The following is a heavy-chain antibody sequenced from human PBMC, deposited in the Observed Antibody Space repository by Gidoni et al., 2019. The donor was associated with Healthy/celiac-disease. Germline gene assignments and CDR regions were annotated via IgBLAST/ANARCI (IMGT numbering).Heavy chain of an antibody. Sequence: QVQLQESGPGLVKPSQTMSITCTVSCCSISSRGYYWIWIRQHPGKGLEWIGYIYYSGSTYYNQYLKSRVTKSVETANNQFSLKLSSVTAANTAVDYWARWARRVGDDDLRFDPWGQGTLVTVSS. V-gene: IGHV4-31*03. CDR3: ARWARRVGDDDLRFDP. D-gene: IGHD1-26*01. CDR1: CCSISSRGYY. CDR2: IYYSGST. J-gene: IGHJ5*02.